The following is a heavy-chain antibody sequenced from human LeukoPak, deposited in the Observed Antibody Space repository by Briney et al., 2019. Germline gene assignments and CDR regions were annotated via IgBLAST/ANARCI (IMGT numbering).Heavy chain of an antibody. CDR1: GGSISSGSYY. D-gene: IGHD3-16*01. J-gene: IGHJ5*02. V-gene: IGHV4-39*07. CDR2: INHSGST. Sequence: SETLSLTCTVSGGSISSGSYYWSWIRQPPGKGLEWIGEINHSGSTNYNPSLKSRVTISVDTSKNQFSLKLSSVAAADTAVYYCARVRPYAHWFDPWGQGTLVTVSS. CDR3: ARVRPYAHWFDP.